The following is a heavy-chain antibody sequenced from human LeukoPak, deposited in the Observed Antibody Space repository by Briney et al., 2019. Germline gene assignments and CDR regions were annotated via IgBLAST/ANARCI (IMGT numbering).Heavy chain of an antibody. D-gene: IGHD3-22*01. J-gene: IGHJ4*02. Sequence: GESLKISCKGSGYSFTTYWIAWVRQMPGKGLEWMGIIYPGDSDTRYRPSFQGQVTISADKSISTAYLQRSSLKASDTAMYYCVRQRDDSYDSSGYYGDWGQGTLVTVSS. CDR3: VRQRDDSYDSSGYYGD. V-gene: IGHV5-51*01. CDR1: GYSFTTYW. CDR2: IYPGDSDT.